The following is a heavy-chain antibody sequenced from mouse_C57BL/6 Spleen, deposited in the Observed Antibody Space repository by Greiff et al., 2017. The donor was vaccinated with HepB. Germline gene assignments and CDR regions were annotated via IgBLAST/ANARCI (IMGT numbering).Heavy chain of an antibody. J-gene: IGHJ2*01. V-gene: IGHV1-72*01. CDR1: GYTFTSYC. D-gene: IGHD2-3*01. CDR3: ARWDEDGYYGYFDY. Sequence: QVQLQQPGAELVKPGASVKLSCKASGYTFTSYCMPWVKQRPGRGLEWIGRLDPNSGGTKYNEKFKSKATLTVDKPSSTAYMQRSSLTSEDSAVYYWARWDEDGYYGYFDYWGQGTTRTDSS. CDR2: LDPNSGGT.